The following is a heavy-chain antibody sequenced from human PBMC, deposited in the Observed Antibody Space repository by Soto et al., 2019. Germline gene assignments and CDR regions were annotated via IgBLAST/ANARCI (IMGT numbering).Heavy chain of an antibody. V-gene: IGHV1-3*01. CDR1: GYMFTKSA. Sequence: EASVKVSCKASGYMFTKSAMHWVRQAPGQRLEWMGWISGDSGNTKYSPKLQDRVTITRDTSASTAYMELGSLRSEDTALYYCARDGVAAGNINFDYWGQGTLVTVSS. CDR3: ARDGVAAGNINFDY. J-gene: IGHJ4*03. D-gene: IGHD6-19*01. CDR2: ISGDSGNT.